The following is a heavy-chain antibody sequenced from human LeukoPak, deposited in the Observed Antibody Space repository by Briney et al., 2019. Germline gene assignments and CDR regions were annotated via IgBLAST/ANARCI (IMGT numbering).Heavy chain of an antibody. V-gene: IGHV3-15*01. CDR1: GFTFSNAW. CDR3: TTSTWYYDFWSGYRDY. D-gene: IGHD3-3*01. CDR2: IKSKTDGGTT. Sequence: GGSLRLSCAASGFTFSNAWMSWVRQAPGKGPEWVGRIKSKTDGGTTDYAAPVKGRFTISRDDSKNTLHLQMNSLKTEDTAVYYCTTSTWYYDFWSGYRDYWGQGTLVTVSS. J-gene: IGHJ4*02.